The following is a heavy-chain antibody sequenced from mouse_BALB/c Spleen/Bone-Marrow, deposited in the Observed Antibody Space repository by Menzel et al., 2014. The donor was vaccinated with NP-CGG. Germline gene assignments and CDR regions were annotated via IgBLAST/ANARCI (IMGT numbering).Heavy chain of an antibody. CDR3: TRSYYGNYFDV. Sequence: VQLRHSGAELVKPGASVKLSCKASGYTFTSYYMYWVKQRPGQGLEWIGEINPSNGGTNFNEKFKSKATLTVDKSSSTAYMQLSSLTSEDSAVYYCTRSYYGNYFDVWGAGTTVTVSS. V-gene: IGHV1S81*02. CDR2: INPSNGGT. D-gene: IGHD2-1*01. CDR1: GYTFTSYY. J-gene: IGHJ1*01.